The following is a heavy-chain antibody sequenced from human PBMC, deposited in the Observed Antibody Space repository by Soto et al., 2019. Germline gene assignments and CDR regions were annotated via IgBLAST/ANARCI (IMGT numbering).Heavy chain of an antibody. Sequence: EVQLVESGGGLVQPGGSLRLSCAASGFTFSSYSMNWVHQAPGKGLEWVSYISSSSSTIYYADSVKGRFTISRDNAKNSLYLQMNSLRAEDTAVYYCAVVPAANGHYGMDVWGQGTTVTVSS. CDR1: GFTFSSYS. J-gene: IGHJ6*02. V-gene: IGHV3-48*01. D-gene: IGHD2-2*01. CDR3: AVVPAANGHYGMDV. CDR2: ISSSSSTI.